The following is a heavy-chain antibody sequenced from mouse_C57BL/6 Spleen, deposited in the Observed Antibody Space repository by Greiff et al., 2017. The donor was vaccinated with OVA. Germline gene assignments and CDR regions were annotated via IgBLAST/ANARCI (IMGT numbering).Heavy chain of an antibody. V-gene: IGHV1-22*01. CDR1: GYTFTDYN. Sequence: VQLQQSGPELVKPGASVKMSCKASGYTFTDYNMHWVKQSHGKSLEWIGYINPNNGGTSYNQKFKGKATLTVNKSSSTAYMELRSLTSEDSAVYYCARYYYGSSHWYFDVWGTGTTVTVSS. J-gene: IGHJ1*03. CDR2: INPNNGGT. CDR3: ARYYYGSSHWYFDV. D-gene: IGHD1-1*01.